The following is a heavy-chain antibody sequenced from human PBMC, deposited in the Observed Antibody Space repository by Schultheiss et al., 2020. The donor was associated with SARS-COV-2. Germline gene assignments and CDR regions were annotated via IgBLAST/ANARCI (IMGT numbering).Heavy chain of an antibody. Sequence: GESLKISCAASGFTFSSYDMHWVRQATGKGLEWVSAIGTAGDTYYPGSVKGRFTISRENAKNSLYLQMNSLRAGDTAVYYCAREYCSSSTCSSLDYWGQGTLVTVSS. CDR1: GFTFSSYD. J-gene: IGHJ4*02. CDR3: AREYCSSSTCSSLDY. CDR2: IGTAGDT. D-gene: IGHD2-2*01. V-gene: IGHV3-13*01.